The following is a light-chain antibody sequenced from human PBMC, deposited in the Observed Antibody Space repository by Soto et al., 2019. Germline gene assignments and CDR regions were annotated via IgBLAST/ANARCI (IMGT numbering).Light chain of an antibody. CDR1: SSNIGAGYD. CDR2: ANI. CDR3: GSWDISLSAYV. Sequence: QSVLTQPPSVSGAPGQRVTISCAGSSSNIGAGYDVHWYLQIPGTAPQLLIYANINRPSGVPDRFSGSKSGTSASLAITGLQAEDEADYYCGSWDISLSAYVFGTGTKVAVL. J-gene: IGLJ1*01. V-gene: IGLV1-40*01.